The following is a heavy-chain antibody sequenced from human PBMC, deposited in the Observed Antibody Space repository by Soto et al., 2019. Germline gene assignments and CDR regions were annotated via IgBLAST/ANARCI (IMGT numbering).Heavy chain of an antibody. V-gene: IGHV3-23*01. CDR3: AKGPTYYYDSSGYFDY. CDR1: GFTFSRYA. D-gene: IGHD3-22*01. CDR2: ISGSGGGT. J-gene: IGHJ4*02. Sequence: GGSLRLSCAASGFTFSRYAMSWVRQAPGKGLEWVSAISGSGGGTYYADSVKGRFTISRDNSKNTLYLQMNSLRAEDTAVYYCAKGPTYYYDSSGYFDYWGQGTLVTVSS.